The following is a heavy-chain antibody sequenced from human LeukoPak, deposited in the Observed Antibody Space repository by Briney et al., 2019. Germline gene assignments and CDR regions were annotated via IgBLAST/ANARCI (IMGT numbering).Heavy chain of an antibody. CDR1: GFTFSSYA. Sequence: GGSLRLSCAASGFTFSSYAMRWVRQAPGKGLEWVSAIGSGSGGTTTYADSVKGRFTLSRENSRNTLYLHMSSLRAEDTAVYYCARDLHEYYFDYWGQGTLVTVSS. CDR3: ARDLHEYYFDY. V-gene: IGHV3-23*01. CDR2: IGSGSGGTT. J-gene: IGHJ4*02.